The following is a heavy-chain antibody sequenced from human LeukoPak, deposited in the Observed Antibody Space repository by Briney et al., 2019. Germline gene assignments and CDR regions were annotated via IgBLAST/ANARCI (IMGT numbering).Heavy chain of an antibody. CDR1: GYSFSGFY. V-gene: IGHV1-2*02. Sequence: ASVKVSCKASGYSFSGFYMHWVRQAPGQGPEWMGWIHPTSGGTDYAQKLQGRVTMTTDTSTSTAYMELRSLRSDDTAVYYCARDNWNDDVGYYGMDVWGQGTTVTVSS. D-gene: IGHD1-1*01. CDR3: ARDNWNDDVGYYGMDV. CDR2: IHPTSGGT. J-gene: IGHJ6*02.